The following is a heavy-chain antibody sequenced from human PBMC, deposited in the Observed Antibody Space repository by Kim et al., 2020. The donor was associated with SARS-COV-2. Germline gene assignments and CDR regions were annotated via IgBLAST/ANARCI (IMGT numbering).Heavy chain of an antibody. D-gene: IGHD6-19*01. J-gene: IGHJ5*02. Sequence: GGSLRLSCAASGFTFSSYAMHWVRQAPGKGLEWVAVISYDGSNKYYADSVKGRFTISRDNSKNTLYLQMNSLRAEDTAVYYCASREAYSSAPRGSWGQGT. CDR2: ISYDGSNK. CDR1: GFTFSSYA. CDR3: ASREAYSSAPRGS. V-gene: IGHV3-30*04.